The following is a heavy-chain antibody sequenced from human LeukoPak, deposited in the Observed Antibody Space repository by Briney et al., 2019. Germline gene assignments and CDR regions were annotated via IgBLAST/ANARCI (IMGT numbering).Heavy chain of an antibody. V-gene: IGHV3-9*01. CDR3: AKGDSSAAATGFDY. CDR1: GFIFRNFA. CDR2: ISWNSGSI. D-gene: IGHD6-19*01. J-gene: IGHJ4*02. Sequence: GGSLRLSCAASGFIFRNFAMSWVRQAPGKGLEWVSGISWNSGSIGYADSVKGRFTISRDNAKNSLYLQMNSLRAEDTALYYCAKGDSSAAATGFDYWGQGTLVAVSS.